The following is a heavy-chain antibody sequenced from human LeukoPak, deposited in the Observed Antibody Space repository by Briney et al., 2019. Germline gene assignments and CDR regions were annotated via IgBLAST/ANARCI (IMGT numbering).Heavy chain of an antibody. D-gene: IGHD5-18*01. CDR2: IKSDGCST. Sequence: GVSLRLSCAASRFTFSNYWMHWVPESPEKGRAGVSRIKSDGCSTSYADSVRGGLTIPRDNPKSTVYLQMNSLRAEDAPVYHCARGYGSYQHKGGQGTLVTVSS. CDR1: RFTFSNYW. J-gene: IGHJ4*02. CDR3: ARGYGSYQHK. V-gene: IGHV3-74*01.